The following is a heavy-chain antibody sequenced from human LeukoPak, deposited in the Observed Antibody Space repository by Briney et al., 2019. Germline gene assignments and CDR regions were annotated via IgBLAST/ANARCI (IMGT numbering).Heavy chain of an antibody. Sequence: SETLSLTCTVSDGSISSSSYYWGWIRQPPGKGLEWIGYIYYSGSTYYNPSLKSRVTISVDTSKNQFSLKLSSVTAADTAVYYCASTGCSYAVNEIHAFDIWGQGTMVTVSS. D-gene: IGHD5-18*01. J-gene: IGHJ3*02. V-gene: IGHV4-39*01. CDR1: DGSISSSSYY. CDR3: ASTGCSYAVNEIHAFDI. CDR2: IYYSGST.